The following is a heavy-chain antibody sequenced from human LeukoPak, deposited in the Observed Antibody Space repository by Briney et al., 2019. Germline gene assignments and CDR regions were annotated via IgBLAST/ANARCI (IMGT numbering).Heavy chain of an antibody. Sequence: PSETLSLTCTVSNGSISNYYRSWIRQTTGKGLEWIGFIYYSGSTNYNPSLKSRVTMSVDTSKNQFSLKLSSVTAADTAVYYCARRGAVYGGNDFDYWGQGTLVTVSS. J-gene: IGHJ4*02. V-gene: IGHV4-59*08. CDR1: NGSISNYY. D-gene: IGHD4-23*01. CDR3: ARRGAVYGGNDFDY. CDR2: IYYSGST.